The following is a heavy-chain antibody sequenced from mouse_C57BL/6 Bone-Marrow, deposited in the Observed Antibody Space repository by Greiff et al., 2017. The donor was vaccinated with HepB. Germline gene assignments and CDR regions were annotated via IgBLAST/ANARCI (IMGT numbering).Heavy chain of an antibody. CDR3: ARGASSYGYFDV. D-gene: IGHD1-1*01. CDR1: GYTFTSYW. Sequence: VQLQQSGAELVMPGASVKLSCKASGYTFTSYWMHWVKQRPGQGLEWIGEIDPSDSYTNYNQKFKGKSTLTVDKSSSTAYMQLSSLTSEDSAVYYCARGASSYGYFDVCGTGTTVTVSS. V-gene: IGHV1-69*01. J-gene: IGHJ1*03. CDR2: IDPSDSYT.